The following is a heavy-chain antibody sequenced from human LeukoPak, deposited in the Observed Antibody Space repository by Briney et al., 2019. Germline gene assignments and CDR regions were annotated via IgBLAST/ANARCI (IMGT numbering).Heavy chain of an antibody. V-gene: IGHV1-69*05. J-gene: IGHJ3*02. CDR2: IIPIFGTT. Sequence: SVKVSCKASGGTFSSYAISWVRQAPGQGLEWMGGIIPIFGTTNYAQKFQGRVTITTDESTSTAYMELSSLRSEDTAVYYCARDQGPIDAFDIWGQGTMVTVSS. CDR1: GGTFSSYA. CDR3: ARDQGPIDAFDI.